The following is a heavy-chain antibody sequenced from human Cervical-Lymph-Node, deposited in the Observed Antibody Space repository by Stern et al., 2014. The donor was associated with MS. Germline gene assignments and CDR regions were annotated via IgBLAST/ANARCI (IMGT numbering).Heavy chain of an antibody. V-gene: IGHV4-39*01. CDR1: GGSMTSYH. CDR3: ARQGYCSGATCYYWYFDL. Sequence: QVQLQESGPGLVKPSETLSLTCIVSGGSMTSYHWGWIRQPPGKGLEWIGTVYFSGSTYYNPSLKTRVTISAHNNQFSLKLNSVTAADTAVYYCARQGYCSGATCYYWYFDLWGRGTLVTVSS. D-gene: IGHD2-15*01. CDR2: VYFSGST. J-gene: IGHJ2*01.